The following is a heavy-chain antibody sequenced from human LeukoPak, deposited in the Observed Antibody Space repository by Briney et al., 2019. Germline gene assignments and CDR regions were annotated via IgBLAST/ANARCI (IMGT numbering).Heavy chain of an antibody. CDR1: GGSISSYY. Sequence: PSETLSLTCTVSGGSISSYYWSWIRQPPGKGLEWIGYIYYSGGTNYNPSLKSRVSISVDTSKNQFSLKLSSVTAADTAVYYCARHGGWASTFDYWGQGTLVTVSS. D-gene: IGHD1-1*01. V-gene: IGHV4-59*08. CDR3: ARHGGWASTFDY. CDR2: IYYSGGT. J-gene: IGHJ4*02.